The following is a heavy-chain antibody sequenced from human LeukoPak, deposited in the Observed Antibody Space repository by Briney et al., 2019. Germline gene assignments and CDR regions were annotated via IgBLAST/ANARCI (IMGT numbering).Heavy chain of an antibody. CDR1: GYSISSGYY. V-gene: IGHV4-38-2*01. CDR3: ARGLPSYGDYVDYYFYMDV. CDR2: IYHSGST. D-gene: IGHD4-17*01. Sequence: SETLSLTCAVSGYSISSGYYWGWIRQPPGKGLEWIGSIYHSGSTYYNPSLKSRVTISVDTSKNQFSLKLSSVTAADTALYYCARGLPSYGDYVDYYFYMDVWGKGTTVTVSS. J-gene: IGHJ6*03.